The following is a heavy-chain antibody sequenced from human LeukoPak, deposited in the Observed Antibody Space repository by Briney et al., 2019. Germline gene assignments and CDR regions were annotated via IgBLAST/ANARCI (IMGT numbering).Heavy chain of an antibody. CDR2: VHNVGST. CDR3: ARHAEYNSGWHFYLDH. D-gene: IGHD6-19*01. CDR1: GVSTTNGIYY. V-gene: IGHV4-39*01. Sequence: SETLSLTCTVSGVSTTNGIYYWAWIRQSPGKGLEWIGSVHNVGSTYYNLSLRSRVTMSIDTSRNQFSLRLNSVTAADTAVYYCARHAEYNSGWHFYLDHWGQGILVTVSS. J-gene: IGHJ4*02.